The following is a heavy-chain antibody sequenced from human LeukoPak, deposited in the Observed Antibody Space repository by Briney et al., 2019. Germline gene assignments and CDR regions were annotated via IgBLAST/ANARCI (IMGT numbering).Heavy chain of an antibody. D-gene: IGHD6-6*01. CDR2: ISSSSSYI. Sequence: TGGSLRLSCAASGFTFSSYSMNWVRQAPGKGLEWVSSISSSSSYIYYADSMKGRFTISRDNAKNSLYLQMNSLRAEDTAVYYCARRGTLGGSSPIDYWGQGTLVTVSS. J-gene: IGHJ4*02. CDR3: ARRGTLGGSSPIDY. CDR1: GFTFSSYS. V-gene: IGHV3-21*01.